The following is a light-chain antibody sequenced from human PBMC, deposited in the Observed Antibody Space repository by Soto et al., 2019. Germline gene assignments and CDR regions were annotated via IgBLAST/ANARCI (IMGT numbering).Light chain of an antibody. Sequence: DIQITQTHSTLSGSVADRGLITCRASQTISSWLAWYQQKPGKAPKLLIYKASTLKSGVPSRFSGSRSGTEFTLTISSLQPDDFATYYCQHYNSYSEAFGQRTMVDVK. CDR2: KAS. CDR1: QTISSW. V-gene: IGKV1-5*03. J-gene: IGKJ1*01. CDR3: QHYNSYSEA.